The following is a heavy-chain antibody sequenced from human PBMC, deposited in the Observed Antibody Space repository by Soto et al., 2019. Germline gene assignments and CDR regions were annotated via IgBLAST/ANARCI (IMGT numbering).Heavy chain of an antibody. D-gene: IGHD2-2*01. J-gene: IGHJ4*02. V-gene: IGHV4-4*02. CDR1: GASVSSSHW. CDR2: IYHVGIT. CDR3: ARVRPPTRTRPAAVLDDFDY. Sequence: QVHLQASGPGLVKPSGTLSLTCGVSGASVSSSHWWTWVRQPPGKGLEWIGEIYHVGITSYNPSLTSRVIMSMNQSRNQFSLKMSSVTAADTAVYYCARVRPPTRTRPAAVLDDFDYWGQGSLVTVSS.